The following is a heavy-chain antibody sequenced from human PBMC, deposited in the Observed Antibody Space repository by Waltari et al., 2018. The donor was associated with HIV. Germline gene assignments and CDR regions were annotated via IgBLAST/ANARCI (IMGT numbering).Heavy chain of an antibody. CDR1: VASFTSSY. V-gene: IGHV1-46*01. J-gene: IGHJ3*01. CDR2: LNPTDGRT. Sequence: QVQLVQSGAEVKKPGASVKISCKTSVASFTSSYILWLRQAHGQGRVWMGILNPTDGRTTFSQHVLGSISMTRDTPRSTVYMELQSVQPDETATYYCARVRCGGGGFQWAFDVWGQGTKVTVS. CDR3: ARVRCGGGGFQWAFDV. D-gene: IGHD2-21*01.